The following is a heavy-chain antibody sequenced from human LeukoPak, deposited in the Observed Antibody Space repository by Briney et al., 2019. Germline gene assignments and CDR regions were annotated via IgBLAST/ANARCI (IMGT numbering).Heavy chain of an antibody. CDR1: GYTFTGYY. CDR3: AREGGGTYYYDSSGYA. Sequence: VASLKVSCTASGYTFTGYYMHWVRQAPGQGLEWMGLINPNSGGTNYAQKFQGRVTMTRDTSNSTAYMELSRLRSDDTAVYYCAREGGGTYYYDSSGYAWGQGTLVTVSS. V-gene: IGHV1-2*02. D-gene: IGHD3-22*01. CDR2: INPNSGGT. J-gene: IGHJ5*02.